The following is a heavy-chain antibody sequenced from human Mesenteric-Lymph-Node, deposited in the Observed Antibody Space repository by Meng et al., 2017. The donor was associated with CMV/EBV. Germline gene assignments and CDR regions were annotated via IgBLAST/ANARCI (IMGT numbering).Heavy chain of an antibody. D-gene: IGHD2-2*01. CDR3: ARTAGCSSTSCYGGMDV. V-gene: IGHV4-38-2*02. J-gene: IGHJ6*02. CDR2: IYHSGST. Sequence: GSLRLSCTVSGYSISSGYYWGWIRQPPGKGLEWIGSIYHSGSTYYNPSLKSRVTISVDTSKNQFSLKLSSVTAADTAVYYCARTAGCSSTSCYGGMDVWGQGTTVTVSS. CDR1: GYSISSGYY.